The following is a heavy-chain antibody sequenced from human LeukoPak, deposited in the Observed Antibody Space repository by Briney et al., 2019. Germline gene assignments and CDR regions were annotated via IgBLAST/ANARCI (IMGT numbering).Heavy chain of an antibody. CDR2: ISGSGGST. Sequence: GSLRLSCVASGLTFSTYAMNWARQAPGKGLEWVSAISGSGGSTYYADSVKGRFTISRDNSKNTLYLQMNSLRAEDTAVYYCAKDPQYYYDSSGYYPVDYWGQGTLVTVSS. CDR1: GLTFSTYA. V-gene: IGHV3-23*01. D-gene: IGHD3-22*01. J-gene: IGHJ4*02. CDR3: AKDPQYYYDSSGYYPVDY.